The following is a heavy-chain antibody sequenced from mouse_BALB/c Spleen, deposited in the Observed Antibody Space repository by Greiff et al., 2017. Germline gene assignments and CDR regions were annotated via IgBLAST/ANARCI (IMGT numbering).Heavy chain of an antibody. CDR2: INPSSGYT. CDR1: GYTFTSYT. Sequence: VQRVESGAELARPGASVKMSCKASGYTFTSYTMHWVKQRPGQGLEWIGYINPSSGYTNYNQKFKDKATLTADKSSSTAYMQLSSLTSEDSAVYYCARDHYYGSSYWYFDVWGAGTTVTVSS. CDR3: ARDHYYGSSYWYFDV. D-gene: IGHD1-1*01. V-gene: IGHV1-4*01. J-gene: IGHJ1*01.